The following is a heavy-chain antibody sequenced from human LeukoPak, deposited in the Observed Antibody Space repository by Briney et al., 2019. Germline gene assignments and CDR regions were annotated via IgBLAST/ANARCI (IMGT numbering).Heavy chain of an antibody. Sequence: GSLSLSCAAPGSPFSSYWMSWVRQAPGKGLEWVANIKQDGSEKYYVDSVKGRFTISRDNAKNSLYLQMNSLRAEDTAVYYCARRNTDYWGQGTLVTVSS. CDR3: ARRNTDY. CDR1: GSPFSSYW. CDR2: IKQDGSEK. V-gene: IGHV3-7*01. J-gene: IGHJ4*02.